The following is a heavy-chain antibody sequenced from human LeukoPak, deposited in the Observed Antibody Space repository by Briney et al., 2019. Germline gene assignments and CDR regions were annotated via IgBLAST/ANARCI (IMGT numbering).Heavy chain of an antibody. D-gene: IGHD5-24*01. J-gene: IGHJ4*02. CDR3: AQAWRWLQLNY. V-gene: IGHV3-30*18. CDR1: GFTFSSYG. CDR2: ISYDGDDK. Sequence: GGSLRLSCAASGFTFSSYGMHWVRQAPGKGLEWVAVISYDGDDKYYADSVKGRFTISRDNSMNTLYLQMNSLRDEDTAVYYCAQAWRWLQLNYWGQGTLVTVSS.